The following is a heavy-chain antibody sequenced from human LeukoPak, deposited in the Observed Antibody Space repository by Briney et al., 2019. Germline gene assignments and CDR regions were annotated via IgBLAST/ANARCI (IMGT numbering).Heavy chain of an antibody. D-gene: IGHD5-18*01. CDR1: GGSISSSSYY. CDR3: ARVGYSYGYSYFDY. Sequence: SETLSVTCTVSGGSISSSSYYWGWIRQPPGKGLEWIGSIYYSGSTYYNPSLKSRVTISVDTSKNQFSLKLSSVTAADTAVYYCARVGYSYGYSYFDYWGQGTLVTVSS. J-gene: IGHJ4*02. V-gene: IGHV4-39*07. CDR2: IYYSGST.